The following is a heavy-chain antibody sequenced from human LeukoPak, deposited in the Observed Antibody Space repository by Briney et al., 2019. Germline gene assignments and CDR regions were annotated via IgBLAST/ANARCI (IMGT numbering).Heavy chain of an antibody. V-gene: IGHV3-43*02. CDR1: GFIFDGYA. CDR3: AKGAQLRWYSFDY. CDR2: ISGDGGST. Sequence: GGSLRLSCAASGFIFDGYAMHWVRHAPGKGLEWVSLISGDGGSTYYADSVKGRFTISRDNSKNSLFLQMNSLRTEDTALYYCAKGAQLRWYSFDYWGQGTLVTVSS. J-gene: IGHJ4*02. D-gene: IGHD4-23*01.